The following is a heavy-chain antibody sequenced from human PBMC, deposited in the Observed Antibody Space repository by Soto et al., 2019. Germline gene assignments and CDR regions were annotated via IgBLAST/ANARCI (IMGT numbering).Heavy chain of an antibody. D-gene: IGHD3-10*01. V-gene: IGHV5-51*01. J-gene: IGHJ6*02. CDR1: GYSFTSYW. CDR3: RLAMVPDYYGSGSYYRGPYYYGMDV. CDR2: IYPGDSDT. Sequence: GASLKISCKGSGYSFTSYWIGWVRQMPGKGLEWMGIIYPGDSDTRYSPSFQGQVTISADKSISTAYLQWSSLKASDTAMYYCRLAMVPDYYGSGSYYRGPYYYGMDVWGQGTTVTVSS.